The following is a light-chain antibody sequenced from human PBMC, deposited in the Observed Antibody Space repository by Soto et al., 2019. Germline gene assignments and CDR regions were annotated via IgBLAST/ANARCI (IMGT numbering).Light chain of an antibody. CDR2: AVT. V-gene: IGKV1-12*01. CDR1: QDINSR. CDR3: LQVANFPRT. J-gene: IGKJ1*01. Sequence: DIQMTQFPSSASASVGDTVTITCRASQDINSRLAWFQQLPGRLPKYVMQAVTMLQSGFPSRFADSGYGRDFTLTIHTLQTEDSPTYYCLQVANFPRTVGQETKVDIK.